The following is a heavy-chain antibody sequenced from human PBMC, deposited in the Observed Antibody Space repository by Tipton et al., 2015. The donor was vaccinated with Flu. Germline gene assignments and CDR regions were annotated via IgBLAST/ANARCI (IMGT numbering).Heavy chain of an antibody. D-gene: IGHD3-10*01. V-gene: IGHV4-59*01. CDR2: IYYSGST. CDR3: ARGWHYGSGNFWGTNRIFLYGVDV. J-gene: IGHJ6*02. Sequence: TLSLTCTVSGGSISSYYWSWIRQPPGKGLEWIGYIYYSGSTNYNPSLKSRVTISLDKSKNQFSLNLNSVTGADTAVYFCARGWHYGSGNFWGTNRIFLYGVDVWGPGTTVTVSS. CDR1: GGSISSYY.